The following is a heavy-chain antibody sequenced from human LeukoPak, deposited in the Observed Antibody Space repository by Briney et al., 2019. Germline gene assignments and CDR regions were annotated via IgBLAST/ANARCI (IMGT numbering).Heavy chain of an antibody. J-gene: IGHJ4*02. CDR3: ARGSHEYWNDY. V-gene: IGHV1-18*01. CDR1: GYNFSAYG. D-gene: IGHD3/OR15-3a*01. CDR2: VTSDNRDT. Sequence: ASVKVSCRASGYNFSAYGMTWVRQAPGQGLEWMGWVTSDNRDTKYAPKFQGRVTMTTDMSSTTAYMELRSLRSDDTAVYYCARGSHEYWNDYWGQGTLVNVSS.